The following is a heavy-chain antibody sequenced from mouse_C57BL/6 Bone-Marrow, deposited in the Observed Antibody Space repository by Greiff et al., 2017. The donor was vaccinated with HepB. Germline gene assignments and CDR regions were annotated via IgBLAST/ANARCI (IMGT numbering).Heavy chain of an antibody. V-gene: IGHV5-4*01. CDR2: ISDGGSYT. J-gene: IGHJ4*01. D-gene: IGHD1-1*01. CDR3: ARDGRGVYYYAMDY. Sequence: EVKLVESGGGLVKPGGSLKLSCAASGFTFSSYAMSWVRQTPEKRLEWVATISDGGSYTYYPDNVKGRFTISRDNAKNNLYLQMSHLKSEDTAMYYGARDGRGVYYYAMDYWGQGTSVTVSS. CDR1: GFTFSSYA.